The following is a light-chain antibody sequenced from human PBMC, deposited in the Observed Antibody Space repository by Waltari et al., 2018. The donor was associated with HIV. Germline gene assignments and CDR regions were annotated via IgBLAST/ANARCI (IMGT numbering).Light chain of an antibody. CDR1: SSDVGGYNY. J-gene: IGLJ2*01. CDR3: SSYTSSSTPVV. V-gene: IGLV2-14*01. Sequence: QSALAQPASVSGSPGQSITISCTGTSSDVGGYNYVSWYQQHPDKAPKLIVDEVSNRPSGVSNRVSGSKSGNTASLTISGLQAEDEADYYCSSYTSSSTPVVFGGGTKLTVL. CDR2: EVS.